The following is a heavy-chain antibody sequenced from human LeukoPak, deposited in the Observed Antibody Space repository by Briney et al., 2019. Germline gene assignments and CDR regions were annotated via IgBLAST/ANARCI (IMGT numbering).Heavy chain of an antibody. CDR3: AKTSMATPGYYYGMDV. CDR1: GFTFSSYA. CDR2: ISGSGGST. D-gene: IGHD5-24*01. J-gene: IGHJ6*02. V-gene: IGHV3-23*01. Sequence: PGGSLRLSCAASGFTFSSYAMSWVRQAPGKGLEWVSAISGSGGSTYYADSVKGRFTISRDNSKNTLYLQMNSLRAEDTAVYYCAKTSMATPGYYYGMDVWGQGTTVTVSS.